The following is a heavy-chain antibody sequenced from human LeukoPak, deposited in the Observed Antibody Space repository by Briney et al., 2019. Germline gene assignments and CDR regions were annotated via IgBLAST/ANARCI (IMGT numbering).Heavy chain of an antibody. CDR3: ARVYGSGSGNWFDP. CDR2: IYYSGST. Sequence: PSETLSLTCTVSGGSISSYYWSWIRQPPGKGLEWIGYIYYSGSTNYNPSLKSRVTISVDTSKNQFSLKLSSVTAADTAVYYRARVYGSGSGNWFDPWGQGTLVTVSS. J-gene: IGHJ5*02. V-gene: IGHV4-59*01. D-gene: IGHD3-10*01. CDR1: GGSISSYY.